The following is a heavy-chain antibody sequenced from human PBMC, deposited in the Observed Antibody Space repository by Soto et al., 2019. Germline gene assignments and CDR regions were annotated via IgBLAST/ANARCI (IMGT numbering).Heavy chain of an antibody. D-gene: IGHD6-13*01. CDR2: IYWDDDK. V-gene: IGHV2-5*02. Sequence: QITLKESGPTLVKPTQTLTLTCTFSGFSLSTSGVGVGWIRQPPGKALEWLALIYWDDDKRYSPSLKSRLTITKDTSKNQVVLTMTNMDPVDTATYYCVHHLAARDAFDIWGQGTMVTVSS. CDR1: GFSLSTSGVG. J-gene: IGHJ3*02. CDR3: VHHLAARDAFDI.